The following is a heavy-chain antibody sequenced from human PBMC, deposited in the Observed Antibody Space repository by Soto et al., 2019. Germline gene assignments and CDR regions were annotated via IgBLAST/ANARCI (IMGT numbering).Heavy chain of an antibody. D-gene: IGHD3-22*01. CDR2: ISTYNGIT. V-gene: IGHV1-18*01. CDR3: ARDQGYYDKGMDV. Sequence: ASVKVSCKASGYTFTRYGISWVRQAPGQGLEWMGWISTYNGITNYPQKLQGRVTMTTETSTSTAYMELRSLRSDDTAVYYCARDQGYYDKGMDVWGQGTTVTVSS. CDR1: GYTFTRYG. J-gene: IGHJ6*02.